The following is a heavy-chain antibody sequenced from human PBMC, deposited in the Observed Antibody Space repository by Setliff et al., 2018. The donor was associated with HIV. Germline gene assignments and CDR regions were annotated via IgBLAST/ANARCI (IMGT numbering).Heavy chain of an antibody. CDR3: ARRMRYYDSSGYYGHYFDS. Sequence: GESLKISCKASGYSFTNYWIGWVRQMPGKGLERMGIIYPGDSDPRYSPSFQGQVTISADKSISTAYLQWSSLKASDTAMYYCARRMRYYDSSGYYGHYFDSWGQGTLVTVSS. J-gene: IGHJ4*02. CDR2: IYPGDSDP. D-gene: IGHD3-22*01. V-gene: IGHV5-51*01. CDR1: GYSFTNYW.